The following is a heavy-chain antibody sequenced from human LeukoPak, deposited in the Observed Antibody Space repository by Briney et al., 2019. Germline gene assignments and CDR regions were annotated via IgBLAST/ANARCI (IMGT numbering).Heavy chain of an antibody. CDR2: INHSGST. V-gene: IGHV4-34*01. CDR3: ARGRRTLYKMTSGDDFDI. CDR1: GGSFTGYY. J-gene: IGHJ3*02. Sequence: PSETLSLTCADHGGSFTGYYWCWIRHPPGKGRECIWEINHSGSTNYNPLLKIRDTILVNTYKKQYALKLSSVDAADSAVHYCARGRRTLYKMTSGDDFDIWGQGTMVTVSS. D-gene: IGHD3-10*01.